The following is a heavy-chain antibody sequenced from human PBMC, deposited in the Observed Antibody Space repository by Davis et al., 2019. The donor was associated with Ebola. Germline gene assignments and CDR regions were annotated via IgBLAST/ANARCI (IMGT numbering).Heavy chain of an antibody. D-gene: IGHD6-19*01. V-gene: IGHV3-74*01. J-gene: IGHJ6*02. CDR3: ARGGMDSGWSSYYYYYGMDV. CDR2: INSDGSST. CDR1: GFTVSSNY. Sequence: PGGSLRLSCAASGFTVSSNYMSWVRQAPGKGLVWVSRINSDGSSTSYADSVKGRFTISRDNAKNTLYLQMNSLRAEDTAVYYCARGGMDSGWSSYYYYYGMDVWGQGTTVTVSS.